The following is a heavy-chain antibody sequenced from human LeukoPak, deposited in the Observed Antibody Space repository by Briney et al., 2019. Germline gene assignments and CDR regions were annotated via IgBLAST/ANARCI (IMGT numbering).Heavy chain of an antibody. D-gene: IGHD6-19*01. CDR2: IYHSGST. V-gene: IGHV4-38-2*02. J-gene: IGHJ4*02. CDR3: ARDLYSSGWGYFDY. CDR1: GYSISSGYY. Sequence: SETLSLTCTISGYSISSGYYWGWIRQPPGKGLEWIGSIYHSGSTYYNPSLKSRVTISLDTSGNQFSLKLSSVTVADTAVYYCARDLYSSGWGYFDYWGQGTLVTVSS.